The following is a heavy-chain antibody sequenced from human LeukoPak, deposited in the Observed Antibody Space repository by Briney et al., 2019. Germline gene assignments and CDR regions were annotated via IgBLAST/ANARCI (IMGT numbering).Heavy chain of an antibody. CDR1: GFTFSSYS. D-gene: IGHD2-2*03. J-gene: IGHJ4*02. Sequence: GGSLRLSCAASGFTFSSYSMYWVRQAPGKGLEWVAVISNDGKDKYYADSVKGRFTISRDNSKNTLHLQMNSLRPDDTAVYYCASGYCTSTNCCCDYWGQGTLVTVSS. V-gene: IGHV3-30*04. CDR3: ASGYCTSTNCCCDY. CDR2: ISNDGKDK.